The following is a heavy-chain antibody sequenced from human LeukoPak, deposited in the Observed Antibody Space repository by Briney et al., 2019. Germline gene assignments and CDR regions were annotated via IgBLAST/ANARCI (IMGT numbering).Heavy chain of an antibody. Sequence: GGSLRLSCAASGFTISSYSMNWVRQAPGKGLEWVSSISSSSSYIYYADSVKGRFTISRDNAKNSLYLQMNSLRAEDTAVYYCARAGSSSPGNDYWGQGTLVTVSS. CDR3: ARAGSSSPGNDY. CDR1: GFTISSYS. CDR2: ISSSSSYI. J-gene: IGHJ4*02. V-gene: IGHV3-21*01. D-gene: IGHD6-6*01.